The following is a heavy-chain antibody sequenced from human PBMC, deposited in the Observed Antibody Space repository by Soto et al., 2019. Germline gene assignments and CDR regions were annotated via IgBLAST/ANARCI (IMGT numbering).Heavy chain of an antibody. J-gene: IGHJ6*02. CDR3: ARNVTRIADSYYGMDV. V-gene: IGHV1-18*04. Sequence: QVQLVQSGAEVKKPGASVKVSCKASGYTFTSYGINWVRQAPGQGLEWMGWISGYNDNTNYAQRLQSRVTMTTDTATSTAYMELRSLRSDDTAVYYCARNVTRIADSYYGMDVWGQGTTVTVSS. CDR1: GYTFTSYG. D-gene: IGHD2-15*01. CDR2: ISGYNDNT.